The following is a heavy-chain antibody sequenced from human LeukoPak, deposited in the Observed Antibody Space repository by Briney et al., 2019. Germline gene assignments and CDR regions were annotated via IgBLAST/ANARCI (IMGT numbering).Heavy chain of an antibody. CDR3: AKDLRFGSWSYYFDY. D-gene: IGHD6-13*01. Sequence: QAGGSLRLSCAASGFTFSIYAMSWVRQAPGKGLEWVSAISGSGGSTYYADSVKGRFTISRDNSKNTLYLQMNSLRAEDTAVYYCAKDLRFGSWSYYFDYWGQGTLVTVSS. J-gene: IGHJ4*02. V-gene: IGHV3-23*01. CDR2: ISGSGGST. CDR1: GFTFSIYA.